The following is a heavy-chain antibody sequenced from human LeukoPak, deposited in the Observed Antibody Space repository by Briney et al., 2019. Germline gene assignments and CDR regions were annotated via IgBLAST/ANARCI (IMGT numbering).Heavy chain of an antibody. Sequence: PSETLSLTCTVSGGSISSGSYYWSWIRQPAGKGLEWIGRIYTSGSTNYNPSLKSRVTISVDTSKNQFSLKLSSVTAADTAVYYCARERIRPCSSTSCTGDAFDIWGQGTMVTVSS. D-gene: IGHD2-2*01. CDR2: IYTSGST. J-gene: IGHJ3*02. V-gene: IGHV4-61*02. CDR1: GGSISSGSYY. CDR3: ARERIRPCSSTSCTGDAFDI.